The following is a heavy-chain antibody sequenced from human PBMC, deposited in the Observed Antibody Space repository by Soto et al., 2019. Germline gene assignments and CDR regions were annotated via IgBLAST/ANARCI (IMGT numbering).Heavy chain of an antibody. CDR3: ATGTNGTTGWYHP. V-gene: IGHV1-2*02. CDR2: INPKTGDT. J-gene: IGHJ5*02. CDR1: GYTFTDFY. Sequence: QVQLVQSGTEVKKPGASVTVSCKSSGYTFTDFYLHWLRQAPGQGLEWVGWINPKTGDTKSSQKFQGRFTMSRDPSVSTAYIDLTSLTSDDTAMYYCATGTNGTTGWYHPWGQGTRVTVSS. D-gene: IGHD1-1*01.